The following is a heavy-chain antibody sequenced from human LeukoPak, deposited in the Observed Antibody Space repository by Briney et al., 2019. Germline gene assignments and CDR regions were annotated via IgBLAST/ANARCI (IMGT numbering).Heavy chain of an antibody. Sequence: TTSETLSLTCTVSGGSISHYFWSWIRQPPGEALEWIGYIYYSGSTNYNPSLKSRVTISVDTSKNQFSLKLSSVTAADTAVYYCAREGRYDFWSGYLWFDPWGQGTLVTVSS. V-gene: IGHV4-59*01. CDR3: AREGRYDFWSGYLWFDP. J-gene: IGHJ5*02. CDR1: GGSISHYF. D-gene: IGHD3-3*01. CDR2: IYYSGST.